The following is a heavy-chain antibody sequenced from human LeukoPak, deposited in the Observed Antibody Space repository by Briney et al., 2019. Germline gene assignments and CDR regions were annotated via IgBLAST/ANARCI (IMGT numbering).Heavy chain of an antibody. V-gene: IGHV4-34*01. CDR2: INHSGST. Sequence: TSETLSLTCAVYGGSFSGYYWSWIRQPPGKGLEWIGEINHSGSTNYNPSLKSRVTISVDTSKNQFSLKLSSVTAADTAVYYCARQKAVAGTEFDPWGQGTLVTVSS. D-gene: IGHD6-19*01. CDR1: GGSFSGYY. J-gene: IGHJ5*02. CDR3: ARQKAVAGTEFDP.